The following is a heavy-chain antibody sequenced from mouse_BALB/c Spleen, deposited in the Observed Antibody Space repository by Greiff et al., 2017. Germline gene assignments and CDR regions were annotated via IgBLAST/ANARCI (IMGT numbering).Heavy chain of an antibody. CDR3: ARDWDFNYGSSYFDY. Sequence: VQLQQSAAELARPGASVKMSCKASGYTFTSYTMHWVKQRPGQGLEWIGYINPSSGYTEYNQKFKDKTTLTADKSSSTAYMQLSSLTSEDSAVYYCARDWDFNYGSSYFDYWGQGTTLTVSS. V-gene: IGHV1-4*02. CDR2: INPSSGYT. CDR1: GYTFTSYT. D-gene: IGHD1-1*01. J-gene: IGHJ2*01.